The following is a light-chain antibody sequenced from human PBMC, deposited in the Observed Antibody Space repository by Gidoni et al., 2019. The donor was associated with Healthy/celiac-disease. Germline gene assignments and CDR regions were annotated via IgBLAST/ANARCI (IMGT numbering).Light chain of an antibody. CDR2: QDS. J-gene: IGLJ2*01. CDR3: QAWDSSTAV. V-gene: IGLV3-1*01. CDR1: KLGDKY. Sequence: YELTQPPSVSVSPGQTARITCSGDKLGDKYACWYQQKPGQSPVLVIYQDSKRPSGIPERFSGSNSGNTATLTISGTQAMDEADYYCQAWDSSTAVFGGGTKLTVL.